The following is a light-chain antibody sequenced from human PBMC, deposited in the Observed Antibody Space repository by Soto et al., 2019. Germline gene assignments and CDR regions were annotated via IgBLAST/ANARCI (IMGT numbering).Light chain of an antibody. Sequence: QSALTQPASVSGSPGQSITIPCTGTSSDVGGYNYVSWYQQHPGKAPKLMIYDVSNRPSGVSNRFSGSKSGNTASLTISGLQAEDEADYYCSSYTSSSTLVFGTGTKVTDL. CDR3: SSYTSSSTLV. CDR2: DVS. J-gene: IGLJ1*01. CDR1: SSDVGGYNY. V-gene: IGLV2-14*01.